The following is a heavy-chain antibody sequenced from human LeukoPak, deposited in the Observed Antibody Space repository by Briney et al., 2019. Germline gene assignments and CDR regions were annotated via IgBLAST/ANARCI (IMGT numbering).Heavy chain of an antibody. V-gene: IGHV3-9*01. D-gene: IGHD5-18*01. J-gene: IGHJ3*02. CDR1: GFTFDDYA. Sequence: GGSLRLSCAASGFTFDDYAMHWVRQAPGKGLEWVSGISWNSGSIGYADSVKGRFTISRDNAKNSLYLQMNSLRAEDTALYYCAKDSSVDTAMVGAFDIWGQGTMVTVPS. CDR3: AKDSSVDTAMVGAFDI. CDR2: ISWNSGSI.